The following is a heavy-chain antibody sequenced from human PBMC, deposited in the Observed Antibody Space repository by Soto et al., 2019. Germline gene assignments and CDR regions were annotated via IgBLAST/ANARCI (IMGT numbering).Heavy chain of an antibody. CDR3: ARRYGYSFDY. Sequence: SETLSLTCTVSGGSISSYYWSWIRQPPGKGLEWIGYFYYSGSTNYNPSLKSRVTISVDTSKNQFSLKLSSVTAADTAVYYCARRYGYSFDYWGQGTLVTVSS. J-gene: IGHJ4*02. CDR2: FYYSGST. D-gene: IGHD1-1*01. CDR1: GGSISSYY. V-gene: IGHV4-59*08.